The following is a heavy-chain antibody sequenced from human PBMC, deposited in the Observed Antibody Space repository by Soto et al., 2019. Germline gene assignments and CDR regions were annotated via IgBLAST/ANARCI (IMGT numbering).Heavy chain of an antibody. J-gene: IGHJ6*02. CDR3: ARDLSGTGLDI. V-gene: IGHV4-4*07. D-gene: IGHD1-26*01. CDR1: GDSIGRFY. CDR2: VYSTGGV. Sequence: QLQLHESGPGLVKPSETLSLTCNVSGDSIGRFYWSWIRQSAGKGLEWIGRVYSTGGVTYNPALKGRVTISVDRSNNHVSLEMNSGTAADTAVYFCARDLSGTGLDIWGLGTRVSVSS.